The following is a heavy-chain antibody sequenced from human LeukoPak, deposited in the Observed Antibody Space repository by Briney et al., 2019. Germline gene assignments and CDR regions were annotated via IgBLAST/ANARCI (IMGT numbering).Heavy chain of an antibody. J-gene: IGHJ4*02. V-gene: IGHV4-59*01. CDR1: GGSIGTYS. CDR2: IYYSGTT. Sequence: PSETLSLTCTVSGGSIGTYSWNWIRQPPGKGLEWIGYIYYSGTTNYSPSLKSRVTISVDTSKNQFSLKLSSVTAADTAVYCCARGVYIAAAQYGYWGQGTLVTVSS. D-gene: IGHD6-13*01. CDR3: ARGVYIAAAQYGY.